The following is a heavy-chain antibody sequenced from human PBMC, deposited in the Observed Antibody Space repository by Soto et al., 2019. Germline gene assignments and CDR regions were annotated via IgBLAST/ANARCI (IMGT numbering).Heavy chain of an antibody. CDR3: VHRLKRGSAIDYGQRVFDY. CDR1: GFSLSTSGVA. J-gene: IGHJ4*02. CDR2: IYWDDDK. D-gene: IGHD4-17*01. Sequence: QITLKESGPTLVKPTQTLTLTCTFSGFSLSTSGVAVGWIRQPPGKALEWLALIYWDDDKHYSPSLKSRLTITKDTSKNQVVLTMTNMDPVDTATYYCVHRLKRGSAIDYGQRVFDYWGQGTLVTVSS. V-gene: IGHV2-5*02.